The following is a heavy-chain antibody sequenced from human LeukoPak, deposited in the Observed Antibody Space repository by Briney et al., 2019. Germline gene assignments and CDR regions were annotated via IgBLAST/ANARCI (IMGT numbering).Heavy chain of an antibody. CDR1: GFTFNTYT. J-gene: IGHJ4*02. Sequence: GGSLRLSCAASGFTFNTYTMNWVRQAPGKGLEWVSSISSSSVYIYYADSVKGRFTISRDNAKNTLYLQMNSLRAEDTAVYYCATLYYGSGPEADGGWGQGTLVTVSS. V-gene: IGHV3-21*01. CDR3: ATLYYGSGPEADGG. CDR2: ISSSSVYI. D-gene: IGHD3-10*01.